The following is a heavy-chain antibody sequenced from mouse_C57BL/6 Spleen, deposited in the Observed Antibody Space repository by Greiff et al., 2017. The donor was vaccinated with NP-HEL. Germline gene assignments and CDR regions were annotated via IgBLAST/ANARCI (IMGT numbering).Heavy chain of an antibody. CDR1: GYSITSGYY. V-gene: IGHV3-6*01. CDR2: ISYDGSN. Sequence: EVQLQESGPGLVKPSQSLSLTCSVTGYSITSGYYWNWIRQFPGNKLEWMGYISYDGSNNYNPSLKNRISITRDTSKNQFFLKLNSVTTEDTATYYCARYYDGYYVFDYWGQGTTLTVSS. J-gene: IGHJ2*01. CDR3: ARYYDGYYVFDY. D-gene: IGHD2-3*01.